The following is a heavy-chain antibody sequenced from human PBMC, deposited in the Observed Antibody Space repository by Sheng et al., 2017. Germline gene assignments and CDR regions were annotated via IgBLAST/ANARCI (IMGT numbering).Heavy chain of an antibody. Sequence: QVQLQESGPGLVKPSETLSLTCAVSGYSISSGYYWGWIRQPPGKGLEWIGSFYHSGSTYYNPSLKSRVTISVDTSKNQFSLKLSSVTAADTAVYYCARCATMVRGNNWFDPSGPRNPWSPSPQ. CDR3: ARCATMVRGNNWFDP. D-gene: IGHD3-10*01. V-gene: IGHV4-38-2*01. J-gene: IGHJ5*01. CDR1: GYSISSGYY. CDR2: FYHSGST.